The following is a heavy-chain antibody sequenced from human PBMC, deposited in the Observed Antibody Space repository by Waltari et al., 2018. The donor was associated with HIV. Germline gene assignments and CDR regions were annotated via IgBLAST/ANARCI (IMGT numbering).Heavy chain of an antibody. CDR3: ARVGRSTGGGNY. Sequence: EVQLVESGGGLVQPGGSLRLSCAASGLSFSDQYLDWVRQASGKGLEWVGRSGKKANNYTTDYAASLKGRFTISRDDSCNSLYRQMNSLKTEDTAVYYCARVGRSTGGGNYWGQGTLVTVSS. V-gene: IGHV3-72*01. D-gene: IGHD3-10*01. J-gene: IGHJ4*02. CDR2: SGKKANNYTT. CDR1: GLSFSDQY.